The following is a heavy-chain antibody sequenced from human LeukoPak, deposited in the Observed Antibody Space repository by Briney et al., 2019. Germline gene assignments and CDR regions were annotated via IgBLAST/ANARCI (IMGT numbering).Heavy chain of an antibody. CDR3: ARDYYGSASYGHVFDF. D-gene: IGHD3-10*01. CDR2: ISYDGSNK. V-gene: IGHV3-30-3*01. J-gene: IGHJ4*02. CDR1: GFTFSSYA. Sequence: GGSLRLSCAASGFTFSSYAMYWVSQAPGRGLEWVALISYDGSNKYYADSVKGRFTISRDNSKNTLYLQMNSLRIEDTAVYYCARDYYGSASYGHVFDFWGQGSLVTVSS.